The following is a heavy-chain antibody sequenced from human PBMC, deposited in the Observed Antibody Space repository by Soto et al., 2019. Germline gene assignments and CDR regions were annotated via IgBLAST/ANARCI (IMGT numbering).Heavy chain of an antibody. J-gene: IGHJ3*01. CDR2: VHSGGTTT. D-gene: IGHD3-10*01. Sequence: GGSLRLSCAASGFTFDYYWMHWVRQAPGKGLVWVSRVHSGGTTTTYADSVKGRFTISRDNARNTVSLQISSLRAEDTDIYYCARGDRGGFDLWGHGTMVTVSS. V-gene: IGHV3-74*01. CDR3: ARGDRGGFDL. CDR1: GFTFDYYW.